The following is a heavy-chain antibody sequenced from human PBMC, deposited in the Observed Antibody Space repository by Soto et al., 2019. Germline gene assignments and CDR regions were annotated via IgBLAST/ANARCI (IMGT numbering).Heavy chain of an antibody. CDR3: ARGATYYDFWSGYYPRAQYNWFDP. V-gene: IGHV4-34*01. D-gene: IGHD3-3*01. Sequence: SETLSLTCAFYCGSFIGYYWSWIRQPPGKGLEWIGEINHSGSTNYNPSLKSRATISVDTSKNQFSLKLSSVTAADTAVYYCARGATYYDFWSGYYPRAQYNWFDPWGQGTLVTVSS. CDR1: CGSFIGYY. CDR2: INHSGST. J-gene: IGHJ5*02.